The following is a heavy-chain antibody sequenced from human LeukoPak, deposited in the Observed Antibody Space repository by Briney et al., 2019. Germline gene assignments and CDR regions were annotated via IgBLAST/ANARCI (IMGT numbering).Heavy chain of an antibody. CDR3: AKEHTVDTAMALDY. CDR2: IRFDGSNK. D-gene: IGHD5-18*01. V-gene: IGHV3-30*02. J-gene: IGHJ4*02. Sequence: RGSLRLSCAASGFTFSSYGMHWVRQAPGKGLEWVAFIRFDGSNKYYADSVKGRFTISRDNSKNTLYLQMNSLRAENTAVYYFAKEHTVDTAMALDYGGQGTLVTVSS. CDR1: GFTFSSYG.